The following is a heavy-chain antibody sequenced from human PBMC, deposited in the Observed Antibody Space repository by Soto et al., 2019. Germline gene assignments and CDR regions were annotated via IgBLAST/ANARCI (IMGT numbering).Heavy chain of an antibody. D-gene: IGHD1-26*01. CDR1: GGSISSGGYS. CDR3: ARAQGDYYYYYGMDV. CDR2: IYHSGST. Sequence: SETLSLTCAVSGGSISSGGYSWSWIRQPPGKGLEWIGYIYHSGSTYYNPSLKSRVTISVDRSKNQFSLKLSSVTAADTAVYYCARAQGDYYYYYGMDVWGQGTTVTFSS. J-gene: IGHJ6*02. V-gene: IGHV4-30-2*01.